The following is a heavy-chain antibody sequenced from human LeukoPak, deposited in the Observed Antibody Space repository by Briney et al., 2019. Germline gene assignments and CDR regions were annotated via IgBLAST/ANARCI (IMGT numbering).Heavy chain of an antibody. CDR2: FDPEDGET. CDR1: GYTLSELS. D-gene: IGHD2-21*01. Sequence: ASVKVSCKVSGYTLSELSMHWVRQAPGKGLEWMGGFDPEDGETIYAQKFQGRVTMTRDMSTSTVYMELSSLRSEDTAVYYCARGLWPGGDYYFDYWGQGTLVTVSS. CDR3: ARGLWPGGDYYFDY. J-gene: IGHJ4*02. V-gene: IGHV1-24*01.